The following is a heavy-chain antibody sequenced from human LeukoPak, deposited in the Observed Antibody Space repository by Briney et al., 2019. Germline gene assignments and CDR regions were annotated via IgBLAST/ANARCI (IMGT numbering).Heavy chain of an antibody. CDR3: ARDYGDYMYDY. V-gene: IGHV4-59*01. J-gene: IGHJ4*02. CDR2: IYYSGST. Sequence: SETLSLTCTVSGGSISTYYWSWIRQPPGKGLEWIGYIYYSGSTNYNPSLKSRVTISVDTSKNQFSLKLTSVTPADTAVYYCARDYGDYMYDYWGQETLVTVSS. CDR1: GGSISTYY. D-gene: IGHD4-17*01.